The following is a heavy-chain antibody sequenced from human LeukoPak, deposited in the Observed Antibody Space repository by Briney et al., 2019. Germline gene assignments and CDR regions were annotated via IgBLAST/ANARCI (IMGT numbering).Heavy chain of an antibody. CDR1: GGTFSSYA. CDR3: ARERKVSVDTAMVGVFDI. Sequence: SVKVSCKASGGTFSSYAISWVRQAPGQGPEWMGGIIPIFGTANYAQKFQGRVTITADKSTSTAYMELSSLRSEDTAVYYCARERKVSVDTAMVGVFDIWGQGTMVTVSS. D-gene: IGHD5-18*01. V-gene: IGHV1-69*06. J-gene: IGHJ3*02. CDR2: IIPIFGTA.